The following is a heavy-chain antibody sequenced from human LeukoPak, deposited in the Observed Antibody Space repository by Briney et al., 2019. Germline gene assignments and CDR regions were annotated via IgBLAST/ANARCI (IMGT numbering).Heavy chain of an antibody. CDR1: GGTFSSYA. J-gene: IGHJ4*02. CDR2: IIPILGIA. D-gene: IGHD5-18*01. Sequence: ASVKVSCKASGGTFSSYAIIWVRQAPGQGLEWMGRIIPILGIANYAQKFQGRVTITADKSTSTAYMELSSLRSEDTAVYYCARADTARGPIDYWGQGTLVTVSS. V-gene: IGHV1-69*04. CDR3: ARADTARGPIDY.